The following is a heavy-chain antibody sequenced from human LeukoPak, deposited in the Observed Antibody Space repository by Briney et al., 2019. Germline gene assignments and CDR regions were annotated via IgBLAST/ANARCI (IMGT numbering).Heavy chain of an antibody. CDR2: INPNSGGT. CDR1: GYTFTGYY. V-gene: IGHV1-2*02. J-gene: IGHJ4*02. CDR3: ARDRRRVLLWFGETGYFDY. D-gene: IGHD3-10*01. Sequence: ASVKVSCKASGYTFTGYYMHWVRHAPGQGLELMGWINPNSGGTNYAQKFQGRVTMTRDTSISTAYMELSRLRSDDTAVYYCARDRRRVLLWFGETGYFDYWGQGTLVTVSS.